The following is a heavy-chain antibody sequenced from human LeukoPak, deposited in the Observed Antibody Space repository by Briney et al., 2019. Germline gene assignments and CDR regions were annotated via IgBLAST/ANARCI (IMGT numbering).Heavy chain of an antibody. CDR2: ISYDGSDK. V-gene: IGHV3-30*18. CDR3: AKVFGAGVLGYFDY. Sequence: PGRSLRLSCAASGFSFRSYGMHWVRQAPCKGLEWVAVISYDGSDKYYADSMKGRFTISRDNSKSTLYLQMNSLRIEDTAVYYCAKVFGAGVLGYFDYWGQGTLVTGSS. CDR1: GFSFRSYG. D-gene: IGHD3-10*01. J-gene: IGHJ4*02.